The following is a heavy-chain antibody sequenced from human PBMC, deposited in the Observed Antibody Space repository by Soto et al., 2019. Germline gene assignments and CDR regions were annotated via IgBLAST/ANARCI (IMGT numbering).Heavy chain of an antibody. CDR3: AKDLRSANRGLGAPCSCFEL. CDR1: GFTCINFG. V-gene: IGHV3-30*18. CDR2: ISYDGNKK. D-gene: IGHD2-15*01. J-gene: IGHJ5*02. Sequence: GGSMRLSWAAVGFTCINFGGHWIRQAKGKGLEWVAVISYDGNKKYYADSGKGRFTISRDNSKNTLYLQMNSLRAEDTAVYYCAKDLRSANRGLGAPCSCFELWGQGTLVTVSS.